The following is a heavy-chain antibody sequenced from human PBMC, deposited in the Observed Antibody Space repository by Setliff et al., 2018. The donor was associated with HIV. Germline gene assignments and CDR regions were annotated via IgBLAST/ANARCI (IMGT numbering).Heavy chain of an antibody. CDR2: IHYSEVT. CDR1: GASIGSSNYY. Sequence: SETLSLTCTVSGASIGSSNYYWAWIRQSPGKGLEWIGNIHYSEVTYYNPSLKSRVSISVDTSKNQFSLKLSSVTAADSAVYYCARTGELVRDFFDYWGQGNPGTVAS. D-gene: IGHD6-13*01. J-gene: IGHJ4*02. CDR3: ARTGELVRDFFDY. V-gene: IGHV4-39*07.